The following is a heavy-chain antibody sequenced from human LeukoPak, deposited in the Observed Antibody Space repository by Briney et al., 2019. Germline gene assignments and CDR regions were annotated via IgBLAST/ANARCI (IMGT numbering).Heavy chain of an antibody. D-gene: IGHD2-15*01. Sequence: GGSLRLSCAASGFTFNNYAKNWVRQAPGKGLEWVSAIRSSGGNTYYADSVRGRFTISRDNSKNTLFLQMNSLRVEDTAVYYCAKLGDCSGGNCYDYFDYWGQGTLVTVSS. CDR2: IRSSGGNT. V-gene: IGHV3-23*01. CDR1: GFTFNNYA. J-gene: IGHJ4*02. CDR3: AKLGDCSGGNCYDYFDY.